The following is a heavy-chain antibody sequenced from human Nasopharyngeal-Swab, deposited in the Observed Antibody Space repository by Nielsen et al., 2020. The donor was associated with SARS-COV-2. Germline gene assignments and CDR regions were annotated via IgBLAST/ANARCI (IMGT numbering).Heavy chain of an antibody. J-gene: IGHJ3*02. Sequence: SVKVSCKASGYTFSSYAMHWVRQAPGQGLEWVGGIIPIFGTANYAQKFQGRVTITADESTSTAYMELSSLRSEDTAVYYCARDGSSGGATSAFDIWGQGTMVTVSS. CDR2: IIPIFGTA. V-gene: IGHV1-69*13. D-gene: IGHD1-26*01. CDR1: GYTFSSYA. CDR3: ARDGSSGGATSAFDI.